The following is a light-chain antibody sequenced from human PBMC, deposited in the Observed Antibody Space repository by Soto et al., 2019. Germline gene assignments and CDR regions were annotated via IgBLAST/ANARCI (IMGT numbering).Light chain of an antibody. V-gene: IGLV2-14*01. CDR1: SSDVGDNNY. CDR3: SSYTSSSTLYV. Sequence: QSALTQPASVSGSPGQSITISCTGTSSDVGDNNYVSWYQQHPGKAPKLMIYDVTHRPSGISNRFSGSKSGNTASLTISGLQAEDEAYYYCSSYTSSSTLYVFGPGTKLTVL. CDR2: DVT. J-gene: IGLJ1*01.